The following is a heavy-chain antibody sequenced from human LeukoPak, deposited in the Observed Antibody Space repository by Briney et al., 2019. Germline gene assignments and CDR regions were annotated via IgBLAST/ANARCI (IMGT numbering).Heavy chain of an antibody. J-gene: IGHJ3*02. CDR3: ASGDEFLDAFDI. CDR2: INHSGST. D-gene: IGHD2/OR15-2a*01. CDR1: GGSFSGYY. Sequence: PSETLSLTCAVYGGSFSGYYWSWIRQPPGKGLERIGEINHSGSTNYNPSLKSRVTISVDTSKNQFSLKLSSVTAADTAVYYCASGDEFLDAFDIWGQGTVVTVSS. V-gene: IGHV4-34*01.